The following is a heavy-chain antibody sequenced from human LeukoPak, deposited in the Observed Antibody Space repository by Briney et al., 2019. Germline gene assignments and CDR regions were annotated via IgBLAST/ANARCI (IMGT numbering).Heavy chain of an antibody. J-gene: IGHJ6*02. D-gene: IGHD2-2*01. CDR3: AGVPSDYYFGMDV. CDR2: VYYSGST. Sequence: PSETLSLTCTVSGGSISSYYWSWTRQPPGKGLEWIGYVYYSGSTNYNPSLKSRFTISVDTSKNQFSLKLTAVSAADTAVYYCAGVPSDYYFGMDVWGQGTTVTVSS. V-gene: IGHV4-59*08. CDR1: GGSISSYY.